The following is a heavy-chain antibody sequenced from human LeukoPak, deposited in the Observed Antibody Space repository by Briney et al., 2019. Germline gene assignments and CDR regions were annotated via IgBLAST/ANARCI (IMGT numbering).Heavy chain of an antibody. Sequence: GGSLRLSCTVSGFTFSRTWMRWVRQAPGKGLVWVSHINGDGTSTNYADSAKGRFTISRDNAKSTLFLQMNSLTVEDTAVYYCARDGLPAAADYWSQGTLVTVSS. J-gene: IGHJ4*02. CDR1: GFTFSRTW. D-gene: IGHD2-2*01. CDR3: ARDGLPAAADY. V-gene: IGHV3-74*01. CDR2: INGDGTST.